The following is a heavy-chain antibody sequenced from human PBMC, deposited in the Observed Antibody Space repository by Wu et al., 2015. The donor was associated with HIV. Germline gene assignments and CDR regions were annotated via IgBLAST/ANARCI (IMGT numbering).Heavy chain of an antibody. V-gene: IGHV1-2*02. CDR3: AFGQAATISDYYYMDV. J-gene: IGHJ6*03. CDR1: GYTFIGYY. CDR2: IIPNSDGT. D-gene: IGHD5-12*01. Sequence: QVHLVQFGGEVKKPGASVKVSCKASGYTFIGYYLHWVRQAPGQGLEWMGWIIPNSDGTNYAQKFQGRVTMTRDTSISTVYMELRRLRFDDTAVYYCAFGQAATISDYYYMDVWGKGTTVTVSS.